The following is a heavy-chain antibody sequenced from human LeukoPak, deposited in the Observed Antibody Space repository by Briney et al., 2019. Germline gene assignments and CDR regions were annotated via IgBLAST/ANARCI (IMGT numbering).Heavy chain of an antibody. J-gene: IGHJ4*02. CDR2: ISSSSSYI. CDR3: ARESWQQLAAPLDY. CDR1: GFTFNSYS. V-gene: IGHV3-21*01. Sequence: GGSLRLSCAASGFTFNSYSMNWVRQAPGKGLEWVSSISSSSSYIYYADSVKGRFTISRDNAKNSLYLQMNSLRAEDTAVYYCARESWQQLAAPLDYWGQGTLVTVSS. D-gene: IGHD6-13*01.